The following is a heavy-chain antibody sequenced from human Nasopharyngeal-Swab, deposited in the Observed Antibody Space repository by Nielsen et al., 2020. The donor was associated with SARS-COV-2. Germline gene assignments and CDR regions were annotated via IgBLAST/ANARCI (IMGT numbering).Heavy chain of an antibody. CDR3: ARESGSYPDYYYYYMDV. D-gene: IGHD1-26*01. J-gene: IGHJ6*03. CDR2: ISYDGSNK. Sequence: GGSLRLSCAASGFTFGDYPMTWVRQAPGKGLEWVAVISYDGSNKYYADSVKGRFTISRDNSKNTLYLQMNSLRAEDTAVYYCARESGSYPDYYYYYMDVWGKGTTVTVSS. CDR1: GFTFGDYP. V-gene: IGHV3-30-3*01.